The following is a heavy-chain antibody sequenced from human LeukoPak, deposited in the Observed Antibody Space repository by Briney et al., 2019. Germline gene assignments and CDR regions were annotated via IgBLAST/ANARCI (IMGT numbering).Heavy chain of an antibody. CDR2: IYYTGST. CDR1: GGSISSGGYS. CDR3: ARMKKYIAHGDSNWFDP. D-gene: IGHD3-10*01. V-gene: IGHV4-30-4*08. Sequence: PSETLSLTCAVSGGSISSGGYSWSWIRQTPGKGLEWIGYIYYTGSTYYNPSLKSRVIITIDTSKNQFSLKLTSVTAADTAVYYCARMKKYIAHGDSNWFDPWGQGTLVTVSS. J-gene: IGHJ5*02.